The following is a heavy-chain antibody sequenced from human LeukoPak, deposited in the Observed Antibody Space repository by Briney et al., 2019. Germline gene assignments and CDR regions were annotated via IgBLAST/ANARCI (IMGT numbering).Heavy chain of an antibody. D-gene: IGHD1-26*01. Sequence: SVKVSCKASGGTFSSYAISWVRQAPGQGLEWMGRIIPIFGTANYAQKFQGRVTITTDESTSTAYMELSSLRSEDTAVYYCARTVGAIDIFDYRGQGTLVTVSS. CDR2: IIPIFGTA. CDR3: ARTVGAIDIFDY. V-gene: IGHV1-69*05. CDR1: GGTFSSYA. J-gene: IGHJ4*02.